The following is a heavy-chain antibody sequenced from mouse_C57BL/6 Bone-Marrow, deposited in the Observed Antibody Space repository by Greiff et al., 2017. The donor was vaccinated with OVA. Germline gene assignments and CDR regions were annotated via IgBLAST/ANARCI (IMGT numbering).Heavy chain of an antibody. CDR1: GYTFTEYT. CDR2: FYPGSGSI. V-gene: IGHV1-62-2*01. J-gene: IGHJ3*01. D-gene: IGHD2-3*01. Sequence: QVQLQQSGAELVKSGASVKLSCKASGYTFTEYTIHWVKQRSGQGLEWIGWFYPGSGSIKYNEKFKDKATLTADKSSSTVYMELSRLTSEDSAVYFCARHEGVVVDGYYAWFAYWGQGTLVTVSA. CDR3: ARHEGVVVDGYYAWFAY.